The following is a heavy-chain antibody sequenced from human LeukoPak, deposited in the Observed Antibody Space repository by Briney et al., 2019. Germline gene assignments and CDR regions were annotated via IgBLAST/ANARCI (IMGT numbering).Heavy chain of an antibody. Sequence: ASVKVSCKASGYXFTAYYMHWVRQAPGQRLEWMGWINPNSGGTNYAQKFQGRVTMTRDTSISTAYMELSRLRSDDTAVYYCARDRVVVPAAFDYWGQGTLVTVSS. D-gene: IGHD2-2*01. CDR2: INPNSGGT. CDR1: GYXFTAYY. V-gene: IGHV1-2*02. CDR3: ARDRVVVPAAFDY. J-gene: IGHJ4*02.